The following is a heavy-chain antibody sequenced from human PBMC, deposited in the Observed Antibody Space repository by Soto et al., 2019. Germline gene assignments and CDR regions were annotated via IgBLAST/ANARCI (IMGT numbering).Heavy chain of an antibody. CDR3: ARRLAPSVSALGY. V-gene: IGHV3-30-3*01. J-gene: IGHJ4*02. D-gene: IGHD1-26*01. CDR1: GLTFSSSS. CDR2: ISENGDRQ. Sequence: GGSLRLSCTVSGLTFSSSSVHWVRQAPGKGLEWVAVISENGDRQYSADSVRGRFLVSRDTFNNTIYLQMNSLRPEDTGEYFCARRLAPSVSALGYWGQGALVTVSS.